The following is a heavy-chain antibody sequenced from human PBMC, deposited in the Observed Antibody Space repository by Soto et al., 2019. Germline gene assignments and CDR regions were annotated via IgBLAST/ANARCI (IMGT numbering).Heavy chain of an antibody. CDR1: GFTFSSYA. J-gene: IGHJ3*02. V-gene: IGHV3-23*01. CDR3: AKDDCSSTSCYAYAFDI. CDR2: ISGSGGST. D-gene: IGHD2-2*01. Sequence: EVPLLESGGGLVQPGGSLRLSCAASGFTFSSYAMSWVRQAPGKGLEWVSAISGSGGSTYYADSVKGRFTISRDNSKNTLYLQMNSLRAEDTAVYYCAKDDCSSTSCYAYAFDIWGQGTMVTVSS.